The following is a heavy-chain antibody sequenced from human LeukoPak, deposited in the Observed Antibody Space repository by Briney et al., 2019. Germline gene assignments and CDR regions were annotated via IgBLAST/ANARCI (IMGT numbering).Heavy chain of an antibody. D-gene: IGHD1-14*01. CDR1: GFTFSSYA. J-gene: IGHJ3*02. CDR3: ARAYDYSTGNAFDI. V-gene: IGHV3-74*01. Sequence: PGGSLRLSCAASGFTFSSYAMSWVRQAPGKGLVWVSRIYGDGSDTSYADSVKGRFTISRDNAKKTLYLQMNSLRAEDTAVYYCARAYDYSTGNAFDIWGQGTMVTVSS. CDR2: IYGDGSDT.